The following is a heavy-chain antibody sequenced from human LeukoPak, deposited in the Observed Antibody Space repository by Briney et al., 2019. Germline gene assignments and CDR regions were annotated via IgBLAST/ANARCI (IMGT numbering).Heavy chain of an antibody. CDR2: ICFSGRT. V-gene: IGHV4-39*07. Sequence: SETLSLTCNVSGGSISSSSYYWGWIRQPPGKGLEWIGSICFSGRTYYNMSLKSRVTISIDTSKNQFSLKLTSVTAADTALYYCARAGRWEGRPHAFDIWGRGTMVTVSS. J-gene: IGHJ3*02. D-gene: IGHD1-26*01. CDR3: ARAGRWEGRPHAFDI. CDR1: GGSISSSSYY.